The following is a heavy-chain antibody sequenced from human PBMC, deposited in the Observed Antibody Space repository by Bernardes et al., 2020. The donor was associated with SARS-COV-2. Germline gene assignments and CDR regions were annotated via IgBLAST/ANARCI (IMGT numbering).Heavy chain of an antibody. Sequence: GGSLRLSCAASGFTFSSYGMHWVRQAPGKGLEWVAVIWYDGSNKYYADSVKGRFTISRDNSKNTLYLQMNSLRAEDTAVYYCARDLYYYDSSGPHIWGQGTMVTVSS. J-gene: IGHJ3*02. V-gene: IGHV3-33*01. CDR3: ARDLYYYDSSGPHI. CDR2: IWYDGSNK. D-gene: IGHD3-22*01. CDR1: GFTFSSYG.